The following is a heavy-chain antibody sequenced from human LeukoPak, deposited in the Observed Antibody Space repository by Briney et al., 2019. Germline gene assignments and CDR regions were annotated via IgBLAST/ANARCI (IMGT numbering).Heavy chain of an antibody. Sequence: PSETLSLTCAVYGGSFTGYYWSWIRQPPGKGLEWIGEINYSGSTNYNPSLKSRVTISVDTSKNQVSLKMTSVTAADTAVYSCARGKNNPTWDYYYMDVWGKGTTVTVSS. CDR1: GGSFTGYY. CDR3: ARGKNNPTWDYYYMDV. J-gene: IGHJ6*03. V-gene: IGHV4-34*01. CDR2: INYSGST. D-gene: IGHD1/OR15-1a*01.